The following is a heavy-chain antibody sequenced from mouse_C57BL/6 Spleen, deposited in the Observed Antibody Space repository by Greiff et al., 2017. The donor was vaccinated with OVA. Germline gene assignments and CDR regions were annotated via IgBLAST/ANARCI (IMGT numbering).Heavy chain of an antibody. D-gene: IGHD2-5*01. V-gene: IGHV2-9-1*01. J-gene: IGHJ4*01. CDR1: GFSLTSYA. CDR3: ARTRSSIYYSNYDAMDY. Sequence: VKLLESGPGLVAPSQSLSITCTVSGFSLTSYAISWVRQPPGKGLEWLGVIWTGGGTNYNSALKYRLSISKDNSKSQVFLKMNSLQTDDTARYYCARTRSSIYYSNYDAMDYWGQGTSVTVSS. CDR2: IWTGGGT.